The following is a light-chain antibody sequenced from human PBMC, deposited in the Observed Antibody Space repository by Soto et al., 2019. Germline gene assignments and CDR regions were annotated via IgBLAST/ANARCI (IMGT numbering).Light chain of an antibody. V-gene: IGLV1-44*01. CDR1: SSNIGTNT. CDR3: AAWDGSLNVVL. J-gene: IGLJ7*01. Sequence: QSVLTQPPSASGTPGQRVTISCSGSSSNIGTNTVNWYQQFPRSAPKLLMYSSNQRPSGVPDRFSGSKSGTSASQAISGLQSEDEADYYCAAWDGSLNVVLFGGGTQLTVL. CDR2: SSN.